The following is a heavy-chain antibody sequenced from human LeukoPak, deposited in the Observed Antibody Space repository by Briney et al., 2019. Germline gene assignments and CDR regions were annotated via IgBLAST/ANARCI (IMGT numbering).Heavy chain of an antibody. J-gene: IGHJ4*02. CDR1: GYTFTIYA. V-gene: IGHV1-3*01. D-gene: IGHD6-13*01. CDR3: ATLPGIAAAGYFDY. Sequence: ASVKVSCKASGYTFTIYAMHWVRQAPGQRLEWMGWINAGNGNTKYSQKFQGRVTITRDTSASTAYMELSSLRSEDTAVYYCATLPGIAAAGYFDYWGQGTLVTVSS. CDR2: INAGNGNT.